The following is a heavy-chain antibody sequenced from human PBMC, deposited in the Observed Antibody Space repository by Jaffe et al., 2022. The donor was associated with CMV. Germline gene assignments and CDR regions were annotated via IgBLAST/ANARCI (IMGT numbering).Heavy chain of an antibody. Sequence: QVHLVESGGGVVQPGRSLRLSCAASGFTFINYGFHWVRQAPGKGLEWVALIWFDGSNKYFADSVKGRFTISRDNSKNTVYLEMNSLRADDTAVYYCARGIQSGSLPHTGFEYWGQGTLVTVS. CDR1: GFTFINYG. V-gene: IGHV3-33*01. D-gene: IGHD1-26*01. J-gene: IGHJ4*02. CDR3: ARGIQSGSLPHTGFEY. CDR2: IWFDGSNK.